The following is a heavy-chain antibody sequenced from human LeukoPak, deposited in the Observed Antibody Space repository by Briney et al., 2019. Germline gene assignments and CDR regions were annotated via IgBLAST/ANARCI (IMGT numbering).Heavy chain of an antibody. CDR1: GYTFTSYG. J-gene: IGHJ6*02. Sequence: ASVKVSCKASGYTFTSYGISWVRQAPGQGLEWMGWISAYNGNTNYAQKLQGRATMTTDTSTSTAYMELRSLRSDDTAVYYCARGGYDYYYYYGMDVWGQGTTVTVSS. CDR2: ISAYNGNT. D-gene: IGHD5-12*01. V-gene: IGHV1-18*01. CDR3: ARGGYDYYYYYGMDV.